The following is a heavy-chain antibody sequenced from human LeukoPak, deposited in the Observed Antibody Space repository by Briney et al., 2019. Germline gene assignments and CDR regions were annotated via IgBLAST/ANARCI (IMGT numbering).Heavy chain of an antibody. J-gene: IGHJ6*02. CDR3: ARGPSEVLTPYYYYGMDV. CDR2: IYYSGST. CDR1: GGSISSGGYY. Sequence: SETLSLTCTVSGGSISSGGYYWSWIRQHPGKGLEWIGYIYYSGSTYYNPSLKSRVTISVDTSKNQFSLKLSSVTAADTAVYYCARGPSEVLTPYYYYGMDVWGQGTTVTVSS. V-gene: IGHV4-31*03.